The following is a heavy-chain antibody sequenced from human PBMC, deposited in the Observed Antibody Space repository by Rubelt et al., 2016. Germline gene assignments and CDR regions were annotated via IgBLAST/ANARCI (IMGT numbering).Heavy chain of an antibody. J-gene: IGHJ1*01. V-gene: IGHV4-34*01. CDR3: ARGYLN. CDR1: GGSFSGYY. D-gene: IGHD2-8*01. CDR2: INHSGST. Sequence: QVQLQESGPGLVKPSETLSLTCAVYGGSFSGYYRSWIRQPPGKGLEWIWEINHSGSTNYNPSLKSRVTIAVDTSKNQFSLKLSSVTAADTAVYYCARGYLNWGQGTLVTVSS.